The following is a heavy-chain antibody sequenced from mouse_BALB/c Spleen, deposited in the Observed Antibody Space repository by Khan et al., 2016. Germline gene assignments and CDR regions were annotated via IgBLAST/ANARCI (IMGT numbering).Heavy chain of an antibody. CDR1: GYTFTSYW. D-gene: IGHD1-1*01. J-gene: IGHJ4*01. CDR3: ASDYDSIYYAMDY. Sequence: QVQLQQSGAELAKPGASVKMSCKASGYTFTSYWMHWVKQRPGQGLEWIGYINPSTGYTEYNQKFKDKATLTADKSSSTAYMQLSSLTSEDSAVXYCASDYDSIYYAMDYWGQGTSVTVSS. V-gene: IGHV1-7*01. CDR2: INPSTGYT.